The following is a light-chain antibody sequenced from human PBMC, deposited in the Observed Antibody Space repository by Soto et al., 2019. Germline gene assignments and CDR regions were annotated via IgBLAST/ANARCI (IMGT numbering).Light chain of an antibody. CDR1: SSDVGGYNY. V-gene: IGLV2-14*01. J-gene: IGLJ1*01. CDR3: SSYTSSSTYV. CDR2: EVS. Sequence: QSALTQPASVSGSPGQSITISCTGTSSDVGGYNYVSWYQQHPGKAPKLMIYEVSNRPSGVSNRFSGSKSGNTASLTISGPQAEDEADSYCSSYTSSSTYVLGTGTQVTVL.